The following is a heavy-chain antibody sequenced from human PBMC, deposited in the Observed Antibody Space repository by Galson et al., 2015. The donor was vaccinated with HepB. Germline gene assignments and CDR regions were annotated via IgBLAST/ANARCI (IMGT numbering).Heavy chain of an antibody. V-gene: IGHV3-21*06. Sequence: SLRLSCAASGFTFSRFGMTWVRQALGKGQEWVAVICRRPGYIHDAHSVKGRFTISRDNARSMVFLQMDSLRVEDTGTHYCTRDASEWSSDYWGRGVLVA. J-gene: IGHJ4*02. CDR3: TRDASEWSSDY. D-gene: IGHD3-3*01. CDR2: ICRRPGYI. CDR1: GFTFSRFG.